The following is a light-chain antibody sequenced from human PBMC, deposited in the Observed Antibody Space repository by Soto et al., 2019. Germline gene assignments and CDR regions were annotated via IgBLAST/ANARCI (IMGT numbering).Light chain of an antibody. V-gene: IGKV3-15*01. CDR2: GAS. CDR3: QQYNNWPPWT. J-gene: IGKJ1*01. CDR1: QSVSSN. Sequence: DIVMTQSPATLSVSPGERATLSCRASQSVSSNLAWYQQKPGQAPRLLIYGASTRATGIPARFSGSGSGTAFTLTTSSLQSEDFVVYYCQQYNNWPPWTFGQGTKVEIK.